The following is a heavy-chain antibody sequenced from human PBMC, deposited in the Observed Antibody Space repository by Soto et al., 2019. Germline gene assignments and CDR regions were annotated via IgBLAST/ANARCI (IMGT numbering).Heavy chain of an antibody. CDR3: ARLIGNSWLDS. CDR2: TYYRSKWET. CDR1: GDSVSTNTAT. V-gene: IGHV6-1*01. Sequence: QVQLQQSGPGLVKPSQTLSLTCAISGDSVSTNTATWDWNRQSPSRGLEWLGRTYYRSKWETDYAESVKGRITISPDTSNTQFSLQLNSVTPDDTAVYYCARLIGNSWLDSWGQGTLVTVSS. D-gene: IGHD2-8*01. J-gene: IGHJ5*01.